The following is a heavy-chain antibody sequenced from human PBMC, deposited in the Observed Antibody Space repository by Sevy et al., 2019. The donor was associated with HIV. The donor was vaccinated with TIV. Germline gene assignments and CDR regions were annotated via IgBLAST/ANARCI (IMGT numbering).Heavy chain of an antibody. CDR1: GFNLTDYY. Sequence: GGSLRLSCAASGFNLTDYYINWIRQAPGKGLEWISYISGGDTTTYYSDSVKGRFTVSRDNAKNSVFLQMISLRAGDTAVYYCAAISGYCRGGTCYAGTSIDQWGEGSLVTVSS. J-gene: IGHJ4*02. CDR3: AAISGYCRGGTCYAGTSIDQ. CDR2: ISGGDTTT. D-gene: IGHD2-15*01. V-gene: IGHV3-11*01.